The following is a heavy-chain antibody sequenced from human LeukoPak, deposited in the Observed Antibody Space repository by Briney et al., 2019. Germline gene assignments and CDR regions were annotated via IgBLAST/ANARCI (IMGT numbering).Heavy chain of an antibody. CDR1: GYTFTGYY. D-gene: IGHD2-2*01. CDR2: INPNSGGT. Sequence: ASVKVSCKASGYTFTGYYMHWVRQAPGQGLEWMGWINPNSGGTNYAQKFQGRVTMTRDTSISTAYMELSRLRSDDTAVYYCAREGYPYIVVVPAATGYWGQGTLVTVSS. CDR3: AREGYPYIVVVPAATGY. J-gene: IGHJ4*02. V-gene: IGHV1-2*02.